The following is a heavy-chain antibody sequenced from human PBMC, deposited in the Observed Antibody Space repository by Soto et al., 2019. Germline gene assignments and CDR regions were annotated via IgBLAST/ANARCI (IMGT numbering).Heavy chain of an antibody. CDR2: IYPGDSDT. Sequence: GESLKISCKGSGYSFTSYWIGWVRQMPGKGLEWMGIIYPGDSDTRYSPSFQGQVTISADKSISTAYLQWSSLKASDTALYYCARGGLGAVAQYYYYYMDVWGKGTTVTVSS. V-gene: IGHV5-51*01. CDR1: GYSFTSYW. D-gene: IGHD3-16*01. CDR3: ARGGLGAVAQYYYYYMDV. J-gene: IGHJ6*03.